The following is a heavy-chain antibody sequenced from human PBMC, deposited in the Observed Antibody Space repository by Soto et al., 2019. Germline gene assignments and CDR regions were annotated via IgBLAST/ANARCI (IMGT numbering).Heavy chain of an antibody. CDR2: ISAYNGNT. Sequence: QVQLVQSGAEVKKPGASVKVSCKASGYTFSSYHISWVRQAPGQGLEWMGWISAYNGNTNYAQKLQGTVTMTTDTXXXXXXXXXXXXXXXXXXXXXXXRDGPPTDYWGQGTLVTVSS. CDR3: XRDGPPTDY. J-gene: IGHJ4*02. V-gene: IGHV1-18*01. CDR1: GYTFSSYH.